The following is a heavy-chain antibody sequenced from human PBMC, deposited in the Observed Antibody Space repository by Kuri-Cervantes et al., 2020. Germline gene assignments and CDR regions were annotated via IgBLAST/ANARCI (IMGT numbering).Heavy chain of an antibody. V-gene: IGHV3-48*01. CDR1: GGSFSGYH. CDR3: ARYTFSNSWYADY. CDR2: ISSSSSTI. Sequence: GGSLRLSCAVYGGSFSGYHCTWVRQAPGKGLEWVSYISSSSSTIYYADSVKGRFTISRDNAKNSLYLQMNSLRAEDTAVYFCARYTFSNSWYADYWGQGILVTVSS. D-gene: IGHD6-13*01. J-gene: IGHJ4*02.